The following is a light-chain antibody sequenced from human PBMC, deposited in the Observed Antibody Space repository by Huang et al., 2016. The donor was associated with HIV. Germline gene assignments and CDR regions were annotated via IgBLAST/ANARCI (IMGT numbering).Light chain of an antibody. V-gene: IGKV1-12*01. CDR1: KDISSW. CDR3: QQADSFPWT. CDR2: AAS. Sequence: DIQMTQSPSSVSASVGDRVTITCRASKDISSWLVWYQQKPGKAPKLLIYAASSLLGGVPSRFSGGGSGTDFTLTINSLQPEDFATYYCQQADSFPWTFGQGTKVEI. J-gene: IGKJ1*01.